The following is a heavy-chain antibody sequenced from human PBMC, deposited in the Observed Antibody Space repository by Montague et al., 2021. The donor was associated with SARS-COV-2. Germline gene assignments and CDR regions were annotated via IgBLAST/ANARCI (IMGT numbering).Heavy chain of an antibody. CDR1: SGSISSSNYY. Sequence: SETLSLTCTVSSGSISSSNYYWDWIHQPPGKGLEWIGSICDSGSTYYNPSLKSRVTISVDTSKNHFSLKLSSVTAADTAVYYCARRGRKLLPVATTIGGFDIWGQGTMVTVSS. V-gene: IGHV4-39*02. D-gene: IGHD5-12*01. CDR3: ARRGRKLLPVATTIGGFDI. CDR2: ICDSGST. J-gene: IGHJ3*02.